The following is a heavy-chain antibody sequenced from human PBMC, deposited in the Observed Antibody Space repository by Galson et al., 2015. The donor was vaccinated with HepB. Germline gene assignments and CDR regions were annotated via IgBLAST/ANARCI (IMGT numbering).Heavy chain of an antibody. Sequence: SLRLSCAASGFTFSSYGMHWVRQAPGKGLEWVAVISYDGSNKYYADSVKGRFTISRDNSKNTLYLQMNSLRAEDTAVYYCAKEGGESIAVAGFAFDIWGQGTMVTVSS. D-gene: IGHD6-19*01. J-gene: IGHJ3*02. V-gene: IGHV3-30*18. CDR2: ISYDGSNK. CDR3: AKEGGESIAVAGFAFDI. CDR1: GFTFSSYG.